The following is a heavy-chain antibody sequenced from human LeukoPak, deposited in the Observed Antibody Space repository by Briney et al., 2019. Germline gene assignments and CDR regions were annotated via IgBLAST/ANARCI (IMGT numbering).Heavy chain of an antibody. CDR2: ISGRGGST. J-gene: IGHJ4*02. D-gene: IGHD6-25*01. Sequence: PGGALRLSCAASAFTFSSYAMSWVRQAPGKGLEWVSTISGRGGSTYYADSVKGRFTLSVDNSKNTLNLQMNSLTAGDTAVYYCASGRTSGLDYWGQGTLVTVSS. V-gene: IGHV3-23*01. CDR1: AFTFSSYA. CDR3: ASGRTSGLDY.